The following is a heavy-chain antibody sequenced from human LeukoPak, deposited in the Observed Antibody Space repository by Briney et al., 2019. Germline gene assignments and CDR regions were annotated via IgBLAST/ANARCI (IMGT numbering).Heavy chain of an antibody. V-gene: IGHV1-2*02. CDR3: ARDWQYQLLVFDY. CDR2: INPNSGGT. Sequence: ASVKVSCKASGYTFTSYDINWVRQATGQGLEWMGWINPNSGGTNYAQKFQGRVTLTRDTSISTAYMELTRLRSDDTAVYYCARDWQYQLLVFDYWGQGTLVTVSS. D-gene: IGHD2-2*01. J-gene: IGHJ4*02. CDR1: GYTFTSYD.